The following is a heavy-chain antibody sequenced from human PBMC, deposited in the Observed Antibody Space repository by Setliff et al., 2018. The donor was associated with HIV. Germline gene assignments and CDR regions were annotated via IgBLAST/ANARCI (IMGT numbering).Heavy chain of an antibody. CDR3: ATIRGYYYDSSGQEYFQH. CDR1: GGTFSSYG. Sequence: SVKVSCKASGGTFSSYGISWVRQAPGQGLEWMGGIIPIFGTANYAQKFEGRVTITTDESTSTAYMELSSLISEDAAMYYCATIRGYYYDSSGQEYFQHWGHGTLVTVSS. CDR2: IIPIFGTA. V-gene: IGHV1-69*05. D-gene: IGHD3-22*01. J-gene: IGHJ1*01.